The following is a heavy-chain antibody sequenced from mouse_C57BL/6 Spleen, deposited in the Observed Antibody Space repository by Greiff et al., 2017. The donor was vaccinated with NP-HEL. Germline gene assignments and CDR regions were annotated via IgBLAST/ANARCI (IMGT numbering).Heavy chain of an antibody. CDR3: AREYYVSSSYAMDY. Sequence: QVQLQQSGAELVRPGASVTLSCKASGYTFTDYEMHWVKQTPVHGLEWIGAIDPETGGTAYNEKFKSKATLTVDKSSSTAYMQLSSLTSEDSAVYYCAREYYVSSSYAMDYWGQGTSVTVSS. CDR1: GYTFTDYE. CDR2: IDPETGGT. D-gene: IGHD1-1*01. J-gene: IGHJ4*01. V-gene: IGHV1-15*01.